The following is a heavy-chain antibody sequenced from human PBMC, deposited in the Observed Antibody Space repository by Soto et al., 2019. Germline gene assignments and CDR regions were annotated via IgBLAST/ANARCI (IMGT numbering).Heavy chain of an antibody. V-gene: IGHV1-8*01. Sequence: ASVKVSCKASGYTFTSYDINWVRQATGQGLEWMGWMNPNSGNTDYTQKFQGRVTMTRNTSISTAYMELSSLRSEDTAVYYCARGHGMTVFGVVNYYMEVWGKGTTVTVSS. CDR2: MNPNSGNT. CDR3: ARGHGMTVFGVVNYYMEV. J-gene: IGHJ6*03. D-gene: IGHD3-3*01. CDR1: GYTFTSYD.